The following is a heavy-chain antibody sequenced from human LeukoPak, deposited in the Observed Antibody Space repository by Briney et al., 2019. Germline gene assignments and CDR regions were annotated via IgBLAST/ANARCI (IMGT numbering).Heavy chain of an antibody. D-gene: IGHD1-26*01. CDR1: GFTFSSYS. Sequence: GGSLRLSCAASGFTFSSYSMNWVRQAPGKGLEWVSYISSSSSTIYYADSVKGRFTISRDNAKNSLYLQVNSLRAEDTAVYYCARRSSGDYWGQGTLVTVSS. CDR3: ARRSSGDY. CDR2: ISSSSSTI. J-gene: IGHJ4*02. V-gene: IGHV3-48*01.